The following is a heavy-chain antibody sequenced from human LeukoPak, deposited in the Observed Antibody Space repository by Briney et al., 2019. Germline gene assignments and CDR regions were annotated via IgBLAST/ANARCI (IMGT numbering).Heavy chain of an antibody. J-gene: IGHJ4*02. D-gene: IGHD3-22*01. CDR2: INPNSGGT. Sequence: GASVKVSCKASGYTFTGYYMHWVRQAPGQGLEWMGWINPNSGGTNYAQKFQGRVTMTRDTSISTAYMELSRLRPDDTAVYYCALYYYDSSGYYPFDYWGQGTLVTVSS. V-gene: IGHV1-2*02. CDR1: GYTFTGYY. CDR3: ALYYYDSSGYYPFDY.